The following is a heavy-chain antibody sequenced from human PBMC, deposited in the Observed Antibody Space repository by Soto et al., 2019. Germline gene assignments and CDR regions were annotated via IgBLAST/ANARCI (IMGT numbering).Heavy chain of an antibody. CDR1: GYTFTSYY. CDR2: INPSGGST. J-gene: IGHJ6*03. D-gene: IGHD3-3*01. Sequence: ASVKVSCKASGYTFTSYYMHWVRQAPGQGLEWMGIINPSGGSTSYAQKFQGRVTMTRDTSTSTFYMELSSLRSEDTAVYYCARDAIFGVVMDYYYYMDVWGKGTTVTVSS. CDR3: ARDAIFGVVMDYYYYMDV. V-gene: IGHV1-46*03.